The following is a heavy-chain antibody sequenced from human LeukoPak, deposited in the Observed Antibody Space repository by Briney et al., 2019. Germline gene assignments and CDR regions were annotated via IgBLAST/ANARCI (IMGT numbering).Heavy chain of an antibody. CDR1: GFTFSTYS. D-gene: IGHD1-1*01. J-gene: IGHJ5*02. CDR3: ARDQTTYLTTTEYKWFDP. V-gene: IGHV3-21*01. Sequence: GGSLRLSCAASGFTFSTYSMNWVRQAPGRGLEWVSSISSSSIYLHYADSVKGRFTVSRDNAKNSLYLQMNSLRAEDTAVYYCARDQTTYLTTTEYKWFDPWGQGTLVTVSS. CDR2: ISSSSIYL.